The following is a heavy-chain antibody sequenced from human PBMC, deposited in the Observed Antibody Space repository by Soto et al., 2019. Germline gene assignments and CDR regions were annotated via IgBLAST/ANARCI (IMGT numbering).Heavy chain of an antibody. D-gene: IGHD4-17*01. J-gene: IGHJ4*02. V-gene: IGHV4-30-2*01. CDR1: GGSISSSGYS. CDR3: ARGMTTVTTLDY. Sequence: SETMSLTCAVSGGSISSSGYSWSWIRQPPGKGLEWIGYIYHSGSTYYNASLKSRVTISVDRSKNQVSLKLSSVTAADTAVYYCARGMTTVTTLDYWGQGTLVTVSS. CDR2: IYHSGST.